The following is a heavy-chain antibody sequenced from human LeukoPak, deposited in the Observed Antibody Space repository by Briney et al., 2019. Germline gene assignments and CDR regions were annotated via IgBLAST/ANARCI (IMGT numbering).Heavy chain of an antibody. CDR3: ARVSHYGSGYYYTLAY. CDR2: IWYDGYNK. J-gene: IGHJ4*02. D-gene: IGHD3-10*01. V-gene: IGHV3-33*08. Sequence: GGSLRLSCAGSGFTFTIYAMSWVRQAPGKGLEWVAGIWYDGYNKFYADSAKGRFTISRDNSKNTLYLQMSSLRAEDTALYYCARVSHYGSGYYYTLAYWGQGTLVTVSS. CDR1: GFTFTIYA.